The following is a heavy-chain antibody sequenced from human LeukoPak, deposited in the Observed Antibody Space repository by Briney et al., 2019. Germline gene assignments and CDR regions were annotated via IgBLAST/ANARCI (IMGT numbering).Heavy chain of an antibody. V-gene: IGHV4-38-2*02. Sequence: SETLSLTCTVSGYSISSGYYWGWIRQPPGKGLEWIGSIYHSGSTYYNPSLKSRVTISINTSKNQFSLKLSSVTAADTAVYYCARLRPRGYYYVRDWFDPWGQGTLVTVSS. D-gene: IGHD3-10*02. CDR1: GYSISSGYY. CDR2: IYHSGST. CDR3: ARLRPRGYYYVRDWFDP. J-gene: IGHJ5*02.